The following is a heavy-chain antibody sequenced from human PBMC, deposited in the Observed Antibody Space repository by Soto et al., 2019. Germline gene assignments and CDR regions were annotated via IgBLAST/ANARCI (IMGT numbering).Heavy chain of an antibody. CDR1: GYTFTSYG. V-gene: IGHV1-18*01. D-gene: IGHD3-3*01. CDR2: SSAYNGNT. CDR3: ARDQDITIFGVVTDYYYYGMDV. Sequence: GASVKVSCKASGYTFTSYGISWGRRAPGQGLEGMGWSSAYNGNTNYAQKLQGRVTMTTDTSTSTAYMALSSLRSDDTAVHYCARDQDITIFGVVTDYYYYGMDVWGRGTTVTVSS. J-gene: IGHJ6*02.